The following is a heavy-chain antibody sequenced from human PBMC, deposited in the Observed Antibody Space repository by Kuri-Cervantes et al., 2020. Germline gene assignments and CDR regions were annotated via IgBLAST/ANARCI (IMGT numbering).Heavy chain of an antibody. D-gene: IGHD1-20*01. CDR2: IYPGDSDT. J-gene: IGHJ5*02. CDR3: ARHGITGTTGSYWFDP. CDR1: GYSFTSYW. V-gene: IGHV5-51*01. Sequence: GGSLRLSCKGSGYSFTSYWIGWVRQVPGKGLEWMGIIYPGDSDTRYSPSFQGQVTISADKSISTAYLQWSSLKASDTAMYYCARHGITGTTGSYWFDPWGQGTLVTVSS.